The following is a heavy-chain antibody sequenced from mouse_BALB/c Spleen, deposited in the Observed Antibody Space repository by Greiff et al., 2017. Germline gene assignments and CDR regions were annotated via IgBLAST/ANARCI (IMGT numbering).Heavy chain of an antibody. V-gene: IGHV2-9*02. CDR3: AREEGYGDDYDAMDY. CDR2: IWAGGST. CDR1: GFSLTSYG. J-gene: IGHJ4*01. D-gene: IGHD2-2*01. Sequence: VKLMESGPGLVAPSQSLSITCTVSGFSLTSYGVHWVRQPPGEGLEWLGVIWAGGSTNYNSALMSSLSISKDNSRSQGFLKMNSLQTDDTAMYYCAREEGYGDDYDAMDYWGQGTSVTVSA.